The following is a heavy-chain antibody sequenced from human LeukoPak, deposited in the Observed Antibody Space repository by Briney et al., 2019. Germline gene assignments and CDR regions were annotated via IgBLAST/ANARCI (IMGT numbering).Heavy chain of an antibody. J-gene: IGHJ6*02. CDR1: GFTFSSYW. CDR3: TTGCSSTSCYPGYYYYGMDV. V-gene: IGHV3-15*07. CDR2: IKSKTDGGTT. D-gene: IGHD2-2*01. Sequence: GGSLRLSCAASGFTFSSYWMNWVRQAPGKGLEWVGRIKSKTDGGTTDYAAPVKGRFTISRDDSKNTLYLQMNSLKTEDTAVYYCTTGCSSTSCYPGYYYYGMDVWGQGTTVTVSS.